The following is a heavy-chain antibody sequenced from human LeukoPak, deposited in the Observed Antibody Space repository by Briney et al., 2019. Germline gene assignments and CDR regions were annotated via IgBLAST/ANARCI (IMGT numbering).Heavy chain of an antibody. Sequence: GGSLRLSCAASGFTFSNYAMSWVRQTPGQGLEWVSGISSSGDITYYADSVKGRVTISRDNSKNTLYLQMNSLRAEDTAVYYCARGNSGWYYFDYWGQGTLVTVSS. D-gene: IGHD6-19*01. CDR2: ISSSGDIT. CDR3: ARGNSGWYYFDY. V-gene: IGHV3-23*01. CDR1: GFTFSNYA. J-gene: IGHJ4*02.